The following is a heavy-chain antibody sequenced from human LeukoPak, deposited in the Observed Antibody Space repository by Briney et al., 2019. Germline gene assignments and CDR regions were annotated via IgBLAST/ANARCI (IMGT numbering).Heavy chain of an antibody. CDR3: ATLWFGEYGDGFDI. D-gene: IGHD3-10*01. CDR1: GYTFTDYY. CDR2: INPNTGGT. Sequence: GASVNVSCKASGYTFTDYYMHWVRQAPGQGFEGMGWINPNTGGTNYAQQFQGRVTMIRDTSISTAYRELRRLRPDDTAVYYCATLWFGEYGDGFDIWGQGTMVTVSS. J-gene: IGHJ3*02. V-gene: IGHV1-2*02.